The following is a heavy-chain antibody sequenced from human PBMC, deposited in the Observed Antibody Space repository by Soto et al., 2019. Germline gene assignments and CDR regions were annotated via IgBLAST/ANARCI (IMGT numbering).Heavy chain of an antibody. V-gene: IGHV3-48*02. CDR3: ARDSPPGWHVES. D-gene: IGHD6-19*01. CDR2: ISSTSSTI. Sequence: EAQLVESGGGLVQPGGSLRLSCAASEFTFSSYSMNWVRQAPGKGPECISYISSTSSTIYYADSVRGRFTTSRDNPKNSLYPQTNSLRDEDTAVFCCARDSPPGWHVESWGQGTLVTVPS. J-gene: IGHJ5*02. CDR1: EFTFSSYS.